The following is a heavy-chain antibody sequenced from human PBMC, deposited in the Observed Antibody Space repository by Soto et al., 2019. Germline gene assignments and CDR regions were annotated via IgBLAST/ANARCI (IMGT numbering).Heavy chain of an antibody. Sequence: EVQLVESGGGLVQPGGSLRLSCVASGFSFSMYSMNWVRQAPGKGLEWVSYISSNSATIYDTDSGRGRYTISRDNAKNSLYLQMNSLRDEDTAVYYCAREDILGTRSFDYWGQGTLVTVSS. CDR3: AREDILGTRSFDY. CDR2: ISSNSATI. V-gene: IGHV3-48*02. CDR1: GFSFSMYS. J-gene: IGHJ4*02. D-gene: IGHD1-26*01.